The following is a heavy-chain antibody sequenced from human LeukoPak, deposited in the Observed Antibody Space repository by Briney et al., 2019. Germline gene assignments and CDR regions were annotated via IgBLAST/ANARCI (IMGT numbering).Heavy chain of an antibody. CDR1: GYTFTDNL. J-gene: IGHJ5*02. D-gene: IGHD6-13*01. CDR2: ISAYNGNT. V-gene: IGHV1-18*04. CDR3: ARVIAAAGTYSWFDP. Sequence: ASVKVSCKASGYTFTDNLIHWVRQAPGQGLEWMGWISAYNGNTNYAQKLQGRDTMTTDTSMSTAYMELRSLRSDDTAVYYCARVIAAAGTYSWFDPWGQGTLVTVSS.